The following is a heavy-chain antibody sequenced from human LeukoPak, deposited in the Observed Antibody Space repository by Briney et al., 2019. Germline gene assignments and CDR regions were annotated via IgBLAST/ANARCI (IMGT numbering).Heavy chain of an antibody. CDR1: GFTFSSYA. CDR2: ISYDGSNK. CDR3: ARDWGVATPYFDY. D-gene: IGHD2-15*01. V-gene: IGHV3-30*04. Sequence: PGGSLRLSCAASGFTFSSYAMHWVRQAPGKGLEWVAVISYDGSNKYYADSVKGRFTISRDNAKNSLYLQMNSLTDEDTALYYCARDWGVATPYFDYWGQGTLVTVSS. J-gene: IGHJ4*02.